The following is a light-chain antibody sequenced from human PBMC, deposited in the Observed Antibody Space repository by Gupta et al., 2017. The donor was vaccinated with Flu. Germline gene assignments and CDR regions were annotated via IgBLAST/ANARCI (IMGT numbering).Light chain of an antibody. Sequence: EIMLTQSPATLSLSQGDRATLSFRASQGISVALDWYQPRPGHAPSLLVYEASTTATGIPARCSGSGSGTDFTLTIRSLEPEDFAVYYCQQSSTWPPLFGPGTKLDVK. CDR1: QGISVA. CDR3: QQSSTWPPL. J-gene: IGKJ3*01. V-gene: IGKV3-11*01. CDR2: EAS.